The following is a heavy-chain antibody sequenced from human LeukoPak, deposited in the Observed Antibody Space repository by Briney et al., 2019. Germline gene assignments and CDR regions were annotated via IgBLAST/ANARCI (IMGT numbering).Heavy chain of an antibody. J-gene: IGHJ4*02. CDR3: ARDLWATFGVAYFDY. CDR2: ISAYNGNT. V-gene: IGHV1-18*01. CDR1: GYTFTSYG. D-gene: IGHD3-3*01. Sequence: ASVKVSCKASGYTFTSYGISWVRQAPGQGLEWMGWISAYNGNTNYAQKLQGRVTMTTDTSTSTAYMELRSLRSDDTAVYYCARDLWATFGVAYFDYWGQGTLVTVSS.